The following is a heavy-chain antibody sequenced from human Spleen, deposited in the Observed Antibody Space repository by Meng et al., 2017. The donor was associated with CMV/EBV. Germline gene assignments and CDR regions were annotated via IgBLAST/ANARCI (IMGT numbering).Heavy chain of an antibody. CDR3: ARASGSTVTFDY. CDR1: SDSISSGGSY. D-gene: IGHD4-17*01. CDR2: IYYSESN. V-gene: IGHV4-31*02. Sequence: VSSDSISSGGSYGSWVRQHPGKGLEWIGYIYYSESNYYNPSLKSRVTMSLDTSNNQFSLNLSSLTAADTAVYYCARASGSTVTFDYWGQGTLVTVSS. J-gene: IGHJ4*02.